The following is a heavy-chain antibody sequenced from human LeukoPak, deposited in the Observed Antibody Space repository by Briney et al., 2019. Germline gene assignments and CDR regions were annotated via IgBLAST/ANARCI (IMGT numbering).Heavy chain of an antibody. J-gene: IGHJ3*01. V-gene: IGHV1-18*01. CDR2: INTYNGDT. CDR1: GYTFTSSG. CDR3: ANAGRGAFDF. Sequence: GASVKVSCKASGYTFTSSGIIWVRQAPGQGLEWMGWINTYNGDTYYAQTLQGRVTMTTDTSTTTAYMDLRSLTSDDTAVYYCANAGRGAFDFWGQGTMVTVYS.